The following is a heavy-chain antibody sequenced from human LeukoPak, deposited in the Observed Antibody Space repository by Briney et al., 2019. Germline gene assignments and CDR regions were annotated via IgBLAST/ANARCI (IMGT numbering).Heavy chain of an antibody. CDR2: IYYSGST. CDR3: ARHGLGYGYWYFDL. D-gene: IGHD6-13*01. J-gene: IGHJ2*01. CDR1: GGSISSYY. V-gene: IGHV4-59*08. Sequence: SETLSLTCTVSGGSISSYYWSWIRQPPGKGLEWIGYIYYSGSTNYNPSLKSRVTISVDTSKNQFSLKLSSVTAADTAVYYGARHGLGYGYWYFDLWGRGTLVTVSS.